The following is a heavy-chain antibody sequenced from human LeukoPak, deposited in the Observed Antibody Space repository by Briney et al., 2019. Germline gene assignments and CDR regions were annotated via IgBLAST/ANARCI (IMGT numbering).Heavy chain of an antibody. D-gene: IGHD3-16*01. Sequence: ASVKVSCQASGYTFTSYDINWLRQATGQGLEWMGWMNPNSGNTGYAQKFQGRVTMTRNTSISTAYMELSSLRSEDTAVYYCGRGRYQVGVTHASNWFDPWGQGTLVTVSS. J-gene: IGHJ5*02. CDR3: GRGRYQVGVTHASNWFDP. CDR2: MNPNSGNT. CDR1: GYTFTSYD. V-gene: IGHV1-8*01.